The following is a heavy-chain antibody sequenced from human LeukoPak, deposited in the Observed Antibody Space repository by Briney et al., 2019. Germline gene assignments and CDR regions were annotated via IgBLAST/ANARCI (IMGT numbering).Heavy chain of an antibody. J-gene: IGHJ4*02. Sequence: GGSLRLSCAASGFTFNNHALTWVRQTPGKGLECVSAISGDGISPYYADSVRGRFTVSRDNSKNTLYLQMNSLRVEDTAVYFCARDPGAFPYFFDYWGQGTLVTVSS. CDR3: ARDPGAFPYFFDY. V-gene: IGHV3-23*01. CDR2: ISGDGISP. D-gene: IGHD4/OR15-4a*01. CDR1: GFTFNNHA.